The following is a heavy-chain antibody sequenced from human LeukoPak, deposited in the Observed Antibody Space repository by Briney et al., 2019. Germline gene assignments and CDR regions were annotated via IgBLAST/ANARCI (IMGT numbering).Heavy chain of an antibody. Sequence: ASVKVSCKASGYTFTSYGISWVRQAPGQGLEWMGWINPNSGGTNYAQKFQGRVTMTRDTSISTAYMELSSLRSEDTAVYYCARIMVRGVYDAFDIWGQGTMVTVSS. CDR2: INPNSGGT. D-gene: IGHD3-10*01. CDR3: ARIMVRGVYDAFDI. V-gene: IGHV1-2*02. J-gene: IGHJ3*02. CDR1: GYTFTSYG.